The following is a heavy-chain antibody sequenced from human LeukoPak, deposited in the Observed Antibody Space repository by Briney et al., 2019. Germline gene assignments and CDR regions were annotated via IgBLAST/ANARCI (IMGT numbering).Heavy chain of an antibody. J-gene: IGHJ4*02. V-gene: IGHV4-30-4*02. CDR1: GGSISSGDYY. D-gene: IGHD2-8*02. CDR2: IYYSGST. Sequence: SETLSLTCTVSGGSISSGDYYWSWIRQPPGKGLEWIGYIYYSGSTYYNPSLKSRVTMSIDTSKNQFSLKLSSLTAADTVVYYCAGHYTGTYDPFDNWGQGTLVTVSS. CDR3: AGHYTGTYDPFDN.